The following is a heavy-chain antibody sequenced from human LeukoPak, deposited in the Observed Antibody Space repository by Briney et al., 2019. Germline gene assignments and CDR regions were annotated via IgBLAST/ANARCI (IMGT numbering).Heavy chain of an antibody. CDR1: GFTFSNYA. V-gene: IGHV3-23*01. Sequence: GGSLRLSCAASGFTFSNYAMNWVRQAPGKGLEWVSAISAGADTTLYADSVKGRFTISRDNSRNTLYLQMNSLRAEDTAIYHCARWIYYFDFWGQGTLVTVSS. D-gene: IGHD5-12*01. J-gene: IGHJ4*02. CDR3: ARWIYYFDF. CDR2: ISAGADTT.